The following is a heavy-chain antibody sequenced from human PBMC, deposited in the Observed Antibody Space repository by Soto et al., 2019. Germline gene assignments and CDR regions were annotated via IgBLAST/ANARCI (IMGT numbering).Heavy chain of an antibody. CDR1: GASIGSSSYY. J-gene: IGHJ4*02. V-gene: IGHV4-39*07. Sequence: SETLSLTCTVSGASIGSSSYYCSWIRQPPGKGLEWIGSIYYSGSTYYNPSLKSRVTISVDTSKNQFSLKLTSVTAADTAVYYCARARATIAAAAIFDCWGQGTLVT. CDR3: ARARATIAAAAIFDC. D-gene: IGHD6-13*01. CDR2: IYYSGST.